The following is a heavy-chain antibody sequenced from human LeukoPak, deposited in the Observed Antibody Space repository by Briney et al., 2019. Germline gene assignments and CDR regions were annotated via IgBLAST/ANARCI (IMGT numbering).Heavy chain of an antibody. Sequence: ASVKVSCKASGYTFTSYTMNWVRQAPGQGLEWMGWFNTNTGKSTYAQGFRGRFVFSLDTSVSTAYLQISSLNAEDIAVYYFARGEALLLGGDAFDIWGQGTMVTVSS. CDR1: GYTFTSYT. V-gene: IGHV7-4-1*02. J-gene: IGHJ3*02. D-gene: IGHD1-26*01. CDR3: ARGEALLLGGDAFDI. CDR2: FNTNTGKS.